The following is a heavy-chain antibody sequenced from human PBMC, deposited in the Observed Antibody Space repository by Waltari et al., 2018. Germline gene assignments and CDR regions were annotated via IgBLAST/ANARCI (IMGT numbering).Heavy chain of an antibody. CDR1: GSRFGHYS. V-gene: IGHV3-48*04. J-gene: IGHJ4*02. D-gene: IGHD1-26*01. Sequence: EVQLVESGGGLVQPGGSLSLSCAASGSRFGHYSMHWVRQAPGKGLEGVSDISSGSSAIYYADSVKGRFTIARDSAKNSVYLQMNSLRAEDSAVYYCARDYSGTYYFDYWGKGTLVTVSS. CDR2: ISSGSSAI. CDR3: ARDYSGTYYFDY.